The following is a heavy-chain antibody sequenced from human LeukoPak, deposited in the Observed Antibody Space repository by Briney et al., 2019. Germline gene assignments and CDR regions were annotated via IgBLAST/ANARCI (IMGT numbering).Heavy chain of an antibody. D-gene: IGHD4-11*01. CDR2: INPNSGGT. Sequence: ASVKVSCKASGYTFTCYYMHWVRQAPGQGLEWMGRINPNSGGTNYAQKFQGRVTMTSDTSISTAYMELSRLRSDDTAVYYCAIAPSGYSNYVGDWWGQGTLVTVSS. CDR3: AIAPSGYSNYVGDW. J-gene: IGHJ4*02. V-gene: IGHV1-2*06. CDR1: GYTFTCYY.